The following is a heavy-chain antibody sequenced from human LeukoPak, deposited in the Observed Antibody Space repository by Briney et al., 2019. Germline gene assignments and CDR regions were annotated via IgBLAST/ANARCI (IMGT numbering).Heavy chain of an antibody. J-gene: IGHJ4*02. CDR1: GGSISSSSYY. Sequence: SETLSLTCTVSGGSISSSSYYWGWIRQPPGKGLEWIGSIYYSGSTYYNPSLKSRVTISVDTSKNQFSLKLSSVTAADTAVYYCARLGVLSGWYRLGSFDYWGRGTLVTVSS. CDR3: ARLGVLSGWYRLGSFDY. CDR2: IYYSGST. V-gene: IGHV4-39*01. D-gene: IGHD6-19*01.